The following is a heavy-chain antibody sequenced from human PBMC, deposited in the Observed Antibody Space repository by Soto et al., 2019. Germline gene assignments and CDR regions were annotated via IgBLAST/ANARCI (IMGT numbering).Heavy chain of an antibody. D-gene: IGHD3-3*01. V-gene: IGHV1-8*01. CDR1: GYTFTSYY. CDR2: MDPNSGNA. J-gene: IGHJ2*01. CDR3: ASPARNYDFWSGYSFDIWGQGTMVTVSSGKFFSASVKVSCKASGGTFSSGWLYWYFDL. Sequence: GASVKVSCKASGYTFTSYYINWLRQATGQGLEWMGWMDPNSGNAGYAQKFQSRVTMTRNTSISTAYMELSSLRSEDTAVYYCASPARNYDFWSGYSFDIWGQGTMVTVSSGKFFSASVKVSCKASGGTFSSGWLYWYFDLWGRGTLVTVSS.